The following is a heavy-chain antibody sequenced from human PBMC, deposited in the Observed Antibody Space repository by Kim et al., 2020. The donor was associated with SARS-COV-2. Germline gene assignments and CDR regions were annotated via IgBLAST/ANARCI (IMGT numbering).Heavy chain of an antibody. CDR1: GFTFSSYW. D-gene: IGHD6-19*01. J-gene: IGHJ6*02. CDR2: IKQDGSEK. Sequence: GGSLRLSCAASGFTFSSYWMSWVRQAPGKGLEWVANIKQDGSEKYYVDSVKGRFTISRDNAKNSLYLQMNSLRAEDTAVYYCARDGIAVAGNYYYYGMDVCGQGTTVTVSS. V-gene: IGHV3-7*03. CDR3: ARDGIAVAGNYYYYGMDV.